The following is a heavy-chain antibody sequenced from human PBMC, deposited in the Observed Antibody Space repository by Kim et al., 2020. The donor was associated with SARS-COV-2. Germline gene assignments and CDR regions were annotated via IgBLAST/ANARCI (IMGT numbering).Heavy chain of an antibody. Sequence: GGSLRLSCAASGFTFSSYAMSWVRQAPGKGLEWVSAISGSGGSTYYADSVKGRFTISRDNSKNTLYLQMNSLRAEDTAVYYCAKDSAGGYGDLYWYFDLWGRGTLVTVSS. CDR3: AKDSAGGYGDLYWYFDL. CDR1: GFTFSSYA. D-gene: IGHD4-17*01. CDR2: ISGSGGST. J-gene: IGHJ2*01. V-gene: IGHV3-23*01.